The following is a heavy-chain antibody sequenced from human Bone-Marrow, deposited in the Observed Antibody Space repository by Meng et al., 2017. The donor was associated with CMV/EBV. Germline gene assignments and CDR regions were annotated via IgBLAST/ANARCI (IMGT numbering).Heavy chain of an antibody. CDR3: ARDSASWPSYYYYYYGLDV. CDR2: INPNSGGT. CDR1: GYTFTGYD. Sequence: ASVKVSCKASGYTFTGYDINWVRQATGQGLEWMGWINPNSGGTNYAQKFQGRVTMTRDTSISTAHMELSRLRSADTAVYYCARDSASWPSYYYYYYGLDVWGQGTTVTVSS. V-gene: IGHV1-2*02. J-gene: IGHJ6*02. D-gene: IGHD2-2*01.